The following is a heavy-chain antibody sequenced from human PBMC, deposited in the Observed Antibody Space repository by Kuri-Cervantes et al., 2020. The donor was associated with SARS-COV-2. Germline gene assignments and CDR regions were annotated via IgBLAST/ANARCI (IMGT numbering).Heavy chain of an antibody. CDR3: ATRPTPRYDEAFDI. CDR2: ISSSSSTI. Sequence: GESLKISCAASGFTFSSYSMNWVRQAPGKGLEWVPYISSSSSTIYYADSVKGRFTISRDNAKNSLYLQMNSLRAEDTAVYYCATRPTPRYDEAFDIWGQGTMVTVSS. V-gene: IGHV3-48*01. J-gene: IGHJ3*02. CDR1: GFTFSSYS. D-gene: IGHD2-15*01.